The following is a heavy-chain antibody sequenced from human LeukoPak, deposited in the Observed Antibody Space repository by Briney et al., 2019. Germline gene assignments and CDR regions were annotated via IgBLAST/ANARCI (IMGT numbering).Heavy chain of an antibody. D-gene: IGHD5-18*01. V-gene: IGHV3-7*01. Sequence: PGGSLRLSCAASGFTFSSYWMSWVRQAPGKGLEWVANIKQDGSEKYYVDSVKCRFTSSRDNAKNSLYLQMNSLRAEDTAVYYCARNVDTAMVNDYWGQGTLVTVSS. CDR1: GFTFSSYW. CDR2: IKQDGSEK. J-gene: IGHJ4*02. CDR3: ARNVDTAMVNDY.